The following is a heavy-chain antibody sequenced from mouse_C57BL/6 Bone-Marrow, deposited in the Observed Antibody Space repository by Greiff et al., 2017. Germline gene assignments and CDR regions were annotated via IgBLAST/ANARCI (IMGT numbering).Heavy chain of an antibody. Sequence: QVQLQQPGAELVRPGSSVKLSCKASGYTFTSYWMDWVKQRPGQGLEWIGNIYPSDSETHYNQKFKDKATLTVDKSSSTAYMQRSSLTSEDSAVYYCARGYYYGSSYENAMDYWGQGTSVTVSS. J-gene: IGHJ4*01. CDR1: GYTFTSYW. D-gene: IGHD1-1*01. V-gene: IGHV1-61*01. CDR2: IYPSDSET. CDR3: ARGYYYGSSYENAMDY.